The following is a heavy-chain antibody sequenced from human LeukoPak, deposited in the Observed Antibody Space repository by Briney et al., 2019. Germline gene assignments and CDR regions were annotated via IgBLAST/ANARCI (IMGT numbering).Heavy chain of an antibody. D-gene: IGHD6-13*01. Sequence: PSETLSLTCTVSGGSISSSSSYWGWIRQPPGKGLEWIGSIYYSGSTYYNPSLKSRVTISVDTSKNQFSLKLSSVTAADTAVYYCARHSFSSTFDYWGQGTLVTVSS. V-gene: IGHV4-39*01. CDR2: IYYSGST. CDR1: GGSISSSSSY. J-gene: IGHJ4*02. CDR3: ARHSFSSTFDY.